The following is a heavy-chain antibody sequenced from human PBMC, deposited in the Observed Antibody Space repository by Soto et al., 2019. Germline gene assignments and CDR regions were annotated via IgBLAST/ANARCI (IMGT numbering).Heavy chain of an antibody. J-gene: IGHJ4*02. D-gene: IGHD3-3*01. CDR1: GYSFTSYW. V-gene: IGHV5-10-1*01. CDR3: ARHYTALPIFDY. CDR2: IDPSDSYT. Sequence: GESLKISCKSSGYSFTSYWISWVRQMPGKGLEWMGRIDPSDSYTNYSPSFQGHVTISADKSVSTAYLQWSSLKASDTAMYYCARHYTALPIFDYWGQGMLVIVSS.